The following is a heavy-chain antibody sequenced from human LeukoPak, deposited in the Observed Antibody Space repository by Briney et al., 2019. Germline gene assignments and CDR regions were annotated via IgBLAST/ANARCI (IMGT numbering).Heavy chain of an antibody. Sequence: ASVKVSCKASGYTFTGYYMHWVRQAPGQGLEWMGWINPNSGGTNYAQKFQGWVTMTRDTSISTAYMELSRPRSNDTAVYYCASGYGSGGGTDYYYGMDVWGQGTTVTVSS. D-gene: IGHD3-10*01. J-gene: IGHJ6*02. V-gene: IGHV1-2*04. CDR1: GYTFTGYY. CDR2: INPNSGGT. CDR3: ASGYGSGGGTDYYYGMDV.